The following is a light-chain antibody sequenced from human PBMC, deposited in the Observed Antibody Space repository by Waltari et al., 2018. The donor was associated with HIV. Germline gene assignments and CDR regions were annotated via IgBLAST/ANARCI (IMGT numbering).Light chain of an antibody. V-gene: IGLV1-44*01. J-gene: IGLJ2*01. CDR3: AAWDDTLNGHVV. CDR2: TTY. CDR1: RSNIGRNT. Sequence: QSVLTQPPSVSGTRGQRVTISCSGGRSNIGRNTGNWYQQVPGTAPKLLIHTTYQRTSGVTDRFSGSKSGTTATLTIRGLQPEDEADYYCAAWDDTLNGHVVFGGGTKLTVL.